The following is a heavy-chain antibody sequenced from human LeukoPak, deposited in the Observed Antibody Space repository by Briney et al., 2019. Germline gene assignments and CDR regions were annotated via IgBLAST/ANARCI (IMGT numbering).Heavy chain of an antibody. D-gene: IGHD3-10*01. Sequence: GESLKISCKDVGNTFGTYWVGWVLQMPGKGLEYMGIIFPRTSEVRYGPAFQGQVTISADKSLSTAYLQWTGLKASDTAMYYCARHTGRPQAGWFDPWGQGTLVTVSA. V-gene: IGHV5-51*01. CDR1: GNTFGTYW. J-gene: IGHJ5*02. CDR3: ARHTGRPQAGWFDP. CDR2: IFPRTSEV.